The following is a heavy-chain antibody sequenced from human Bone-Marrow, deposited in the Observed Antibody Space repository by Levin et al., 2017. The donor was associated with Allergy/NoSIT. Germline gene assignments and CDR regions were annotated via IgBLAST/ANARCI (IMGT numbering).Heavy chain of an antibody. D-gene: IGHD1-14*01. CDR3: AKHRGGFEY. Sequence: LSLTCAASGFTFRSYAMSWVRQAPGKGLEWVSTISSSGDSTYYADSVKGRFTISRDNSKNTLYLQMNSLRAEDTAVYYCAKHRGGFEYWGQGTLVTVSS. CDR1: GFTFRSYA. V-gene: IGHV3-23*01. J-gene: IGHJ4*02. CDR2: ISSSGDST.